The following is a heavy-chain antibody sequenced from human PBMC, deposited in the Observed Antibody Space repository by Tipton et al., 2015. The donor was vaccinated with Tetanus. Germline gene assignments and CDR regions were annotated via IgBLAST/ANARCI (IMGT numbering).Heavy chain of an antibody. V-gene: IGHV3-21*06. J-gene: IGHJ5*02. D-gene: IGHD1-26*01. Sequence: SLRLSCTASGFTFGDHAMSWFRQAPGKGLGWVSSISSSGSHMYYAESVRGRFSISRDNAKNSLYLQMNSLRADDTALYYCAREGSSGWFDTWGRGTLVTVSS. CDR2: ISSSGSHM. CDR3: AREGSSGWFDT. CDR1: GFTFGDHA.